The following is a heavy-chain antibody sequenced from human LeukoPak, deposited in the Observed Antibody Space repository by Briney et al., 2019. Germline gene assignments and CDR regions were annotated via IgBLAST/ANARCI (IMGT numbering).Heavy chain of an antibody. CDR1: GGSISSSSYY. CDR3: ARELHSGSYYFDY. D-gene: IGHD1-26*01. V-gene: IGHV4-39*07. J-gene: IGHJ4*02. Sequence: PSETLSLTCTVSGGSISSSSYYWGWIRQPPGKGLEWIGSIYYSGSTYYNPSLKSRVTISVDTSKNQFSLKLSSVTAADTAVYYCARELHSGSYYFDYWGQGTLVTVSS. CDR2: IYYSGST.